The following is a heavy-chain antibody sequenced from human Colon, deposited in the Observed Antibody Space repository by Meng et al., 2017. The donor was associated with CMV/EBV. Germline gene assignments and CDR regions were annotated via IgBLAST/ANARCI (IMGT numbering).Heavy chain of an antibody. J-gene: IGHJ3*02. CDR3: AKDHRGGSYDNDAFDI. D-gene: IGHD1-26*01. CDR1: GFTVSRNY. Sequence: GESLKISCAASGFTVSRNYMSWVRQAPGKGLQWVSLTYSNNTYYADSVKGRFTISRDISKNTLDLQMNSLRAEDTAVYYCAKDHRGGSYDNDAFDIWGQGTVVTVSS. CDR2: TYSNNT. V-gene: IGHV3-53*01.